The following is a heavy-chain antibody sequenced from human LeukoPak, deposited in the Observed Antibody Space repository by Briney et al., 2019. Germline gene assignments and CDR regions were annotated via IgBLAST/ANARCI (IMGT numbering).Heavy chain of an antibody. CDR1: GYSFTYYW. CDR3: ARRVTFGGSIVAAFDI. CDR2: IYPGDFDT. Sequence: GESLKISCKGSGYSFTYYWIGWVRQMPGEGLEWMGIIYPGDFDTRYSPSFEGRVTISAEKSISTAYLQWSSLKASDTAIYYCARRVTFGGSIVAAFDIWGQGTMVTVSS. D-gene: IGHD3-16*02. V-gene: IGHV5-51*01. J-gene: IGHJ3*02.